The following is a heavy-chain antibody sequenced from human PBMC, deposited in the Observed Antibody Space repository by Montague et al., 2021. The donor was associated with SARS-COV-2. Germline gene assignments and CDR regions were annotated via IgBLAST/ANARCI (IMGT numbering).Heavy chain of an antibody. V-gene: IGHV4-34*01. Sequence: SETLSLTCAVYGGSFSGYYWNWIRQPPGKGLEWIGDIYYSGSTNYNPSLKSRVTISVDTSKNQFSLKLSSVTAADTAVYYCASVPLRITIFGVVKRYGMDAWGQGTLVTVSS. J-gene: IGHJ6*02. CDR3: ASVPLRITIFGVVKRYGMDA. D-gene: IGHD3-3*01. CDR1: GGSFSGYY. CDR2: IYYSGST.